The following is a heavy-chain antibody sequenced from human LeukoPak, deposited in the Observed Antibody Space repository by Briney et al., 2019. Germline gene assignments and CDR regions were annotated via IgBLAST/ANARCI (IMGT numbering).Heavy chain of an antibody. CDR2: IYPGDSDT. J-gene: IGHJ4*02. Sequence: GESLKISCKGAGYIFSNYWIAWVRQMPGKGLEWMGIIYPGDSDTRYNPSFQGQVTISADKALKTAYLQWSSLKTSDTAIYYCATKEERRPLDHWGQGTLVTVSS. D-gene: IGHD1-1*01. CDR3: ATKEERRPLDH. CDR1: GYIFSNYW. V-gene: IGHV5-51*01.